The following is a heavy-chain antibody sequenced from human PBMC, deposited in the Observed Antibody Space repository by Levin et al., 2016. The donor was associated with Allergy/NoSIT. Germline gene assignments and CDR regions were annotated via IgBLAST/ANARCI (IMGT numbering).Heavy chain of an antibody. J-gene: IGHJ4*02. V-gene: IGHV3-30*04. D-gene: IGHD2-15*01. CDR1: GFTFKTHS. CDR2: TSYDGSIK. CDR3: ARDRDIVAYLDY. Sequence: LSLTCAASGFTFKTHSMHWVRQAPGKGLEWVALTSYDGSIKYYADSVKGRFTISRDNTKNTLYMQMNSLRAEDTAVYYCARDRDIVAYLDYWGQGTLVTVSS.